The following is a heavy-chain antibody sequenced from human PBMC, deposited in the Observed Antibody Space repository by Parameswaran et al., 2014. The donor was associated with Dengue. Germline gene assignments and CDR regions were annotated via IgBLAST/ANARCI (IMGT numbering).Heavy chain of an antibody. V-gene: IGHV5-51*01. J-gene: IGHJ5*02. CDR2: IYPGDSDT. CDR3: ARVEMVVAATWWVSLGFDP. D-gene: IGHD2-15*01. Sequence: VRQAPGKGLEWMGIIYPGDSDTRYSPSFQGQVTISADKSISTAYLQWSSLKASDTAMYYCARVEMVVAATWWVSLGFDPWGQGTLVTVSS.